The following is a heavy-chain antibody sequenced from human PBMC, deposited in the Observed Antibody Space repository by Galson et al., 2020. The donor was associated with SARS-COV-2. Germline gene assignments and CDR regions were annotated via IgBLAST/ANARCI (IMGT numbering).Heavy chain of an antibody. Sequence: TGGSLRLSCLASGFNFDDYAMHWVRQAPGKGLEWVSLISGGRSITYYADSMKGRFTISRDSSKKSLYLQMNSLRTEDTALYYCAKALRSGTGYYGMDVWGQGTTVTVSS. V-gene: IGHV3-43*02. CDR2: ISGGRSIT. J-gene: IGHJ6*02. D-gene: IGHD4-17*01. CDR1: GFNFDDYA. CDR3: AKALRSGTGYYGMDV.